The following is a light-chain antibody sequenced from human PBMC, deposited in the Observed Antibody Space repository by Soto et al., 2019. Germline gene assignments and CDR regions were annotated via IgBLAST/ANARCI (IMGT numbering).Light chain of an antibody. V-gene: IGLV2-14*03. CDR1: SSDIGDYDY. J-gene: IGLJ3*02. CDR2: DVT. CDR3: CSYASSGIYWV. Sequence: QSALTQPASVSGSPGQSITISCTGTSSDIGDYDYVSWYQQLPGKAPKLLIFDVTHRPSGVSDRFSGSKSGNTASLTISGVRPEDEADYYCCSYASSGIYWVFGEGTKVTVL.